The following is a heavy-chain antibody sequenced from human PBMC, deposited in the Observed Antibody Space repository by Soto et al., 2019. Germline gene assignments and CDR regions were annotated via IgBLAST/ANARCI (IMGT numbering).Heavy chain of an antibody. D-gene: IGHD3-10*01. J-gene: IGHJ4*02. CDR2: VYSSGTT. V-gene: IGHV4-4*07. CDR3: ARDIGSYAYGEGY. Sequence: SETLSLTCSVSGGSINSYLWSWIRQPAGKGLEWIGRVYSSGTTDYNPSLNSRATLSVETSKNQFSLKLSSVTAADTAVYYCARDIGSYAYGEGYWGQGIQVTVSS. CDR1: GGSINSYL.